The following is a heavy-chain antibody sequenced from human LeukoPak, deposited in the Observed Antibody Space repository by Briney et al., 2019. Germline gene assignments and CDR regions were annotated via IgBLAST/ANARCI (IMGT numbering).Heavy chain of an antibody. CDR1: GGTFSSYA. D-gene: IGHD3-10*01. CDR2: IIPILGIA. Sequence: SVKVSCKASGGTFSSYAISWVRQAPGQGLEWMGRIIPILGIANYAQKFQGRVTITADKSTSTAYMELSSLRSEDTAVYCCAGAYYYGSGSFYGMDVWGQGTTVTVSS. CDR3: AGAYYYGSGSFYGMDV. V-gene: IGHV1-69*04. J-gene: IGHJ6*02.